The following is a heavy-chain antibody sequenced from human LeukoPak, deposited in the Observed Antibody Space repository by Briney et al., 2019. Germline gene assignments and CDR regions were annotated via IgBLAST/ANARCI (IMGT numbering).Heavy chain of an antibody. CDR3: ARGEWELGYYMDV. Sequence: SETLSLTCAVYGVSFSGYYWSWIRQPPGKGLEWIGEINHSGSTNYNPSLKSRVTISVDTSKNQFSLKLGSVTAADTAVYYCARGEWELGYYMDVWGKGTTVTISS. CDR2: INHSGST. V-gene: IGHV4-34*01. CDR1: GVSFSGYY. D-gene: IGHD1-26*01. J-gene: IGHJ6*03.